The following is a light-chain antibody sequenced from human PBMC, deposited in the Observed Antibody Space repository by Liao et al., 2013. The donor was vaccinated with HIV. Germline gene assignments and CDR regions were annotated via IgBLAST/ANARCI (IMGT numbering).Light chain of an antibody. V-gene: IGLV3-1*01. CDR1: RLGDKY. J-gene: IGLJ2*01. CDR3: QAWDGNTAI. CDR2: EDT. Sequence: SYDLTQPPSVSVPPGQTATITCSGDRLGDKYASWYQQKSGQSPVLVIYEDTKRPAGIPERFSGSNSGNTATLTISGTQPLDEADYYCQAWDGNTAIFGGGTKLTVL.